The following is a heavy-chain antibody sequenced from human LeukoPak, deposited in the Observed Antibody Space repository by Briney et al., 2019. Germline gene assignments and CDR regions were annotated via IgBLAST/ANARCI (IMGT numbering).Heavy chain of an antibody. CDR2: VYTSGST. V-gene: IGHV4-4*07. CDR1: GGSLSYYY. J-gene: IGHJ4*02. D-gene: IGHD3-22*01. CDR3: ARSDYSYDSSGYRNYYFDY. Sequence: SETLSLTCTVSGGSLSYYYWSWIRQPAGQGLEWIGHVYTSGSTNYNPSLKSRVTMSVDTSKKQFSLKLYSVTAADTAVYYCARSDYSYDSSGYRNYYFDYWGQGTLITVSS.